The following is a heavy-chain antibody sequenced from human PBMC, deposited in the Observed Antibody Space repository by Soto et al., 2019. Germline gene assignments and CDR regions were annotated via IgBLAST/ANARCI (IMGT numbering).Heavy chain of an antibody. Sequence: PGGSLRLSCAASGFTFSSYGMHWVRQAPGKGLEWVSAISGSGGSTYYAGSVKGRFTISRDNSKNTLYLQMNSLRAEDTAVYYCAKDRGAREYRSSTSCPHDAFDIWGQGTMVTVSS. CDR3: AKDRGAREYRSSTSCPHDAFDI. CDR1: GFTFSSYG. J-gene: IGHJ3*02. D-gene: IGHD2-2*01. V-gene: IGHV3-23*01. CDR2: ISGSGGST.